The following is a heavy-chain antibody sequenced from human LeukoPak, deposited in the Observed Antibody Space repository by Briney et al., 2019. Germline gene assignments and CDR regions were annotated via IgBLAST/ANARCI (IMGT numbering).Heavy chain of an antibody. V-gene: IGHV1-69*06. CDR3: AALDYYGSGRSYDAFDI. J-gene: IGHJ3*02. Sequence: SVKVSCKASGGTFSSYAISWVRQAPGQGLEWMGGIIPIFGTANYAQKFQGRVTITADKSTSTAYTELSSLRSEDTAVYYCAALDYYGSGRSYDAFDIWGQGTMVTVSS. CDR2: IIPIFGTA. D-gene: IGHD3-10*01. CDR1: GGTFSSYA.